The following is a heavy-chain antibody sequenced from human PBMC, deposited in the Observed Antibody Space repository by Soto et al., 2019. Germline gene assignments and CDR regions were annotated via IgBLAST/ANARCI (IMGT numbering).Heavy chain of an antibody. CDR3: ARDLGAYCSSTSCYAGRFDP. Sequence: QVQLVESGGGMVQPGRSLRLSCAASGFPFSSYSMDWVRQAPGKGLEWVAFIYYDGTKKYAADSVKGRFTISRDNSKSTLYLQMDSLRAEDTAVYYCARDLGAYCSSTSCYAGRFDPWGQGTLVTVSS. CDR1: GFPFSSYS. V-gene: IGHV3-33*01. J-gene: IGHJ5*02. D-gene: IGHD2-2*01. CDR2: IYYDGTKK.